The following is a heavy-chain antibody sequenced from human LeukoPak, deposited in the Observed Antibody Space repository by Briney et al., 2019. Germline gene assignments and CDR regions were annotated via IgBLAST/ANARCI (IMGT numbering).Heavy chain of an antibody. CDR3: AREFPSMVDY. CDR1: GGSFSGYY. Sequence: PSETLSLTCAVYGGSFSGYYWSWIRQPPGKGLEWIGYIYYSGSTYYNPSLKSRVTISVDTSKNQFSLKLSSVTAADTAVYYCAREFPSMVDYWGQGTLVTVSS. V-gene: IGHV4-34*09. D-gene: IGHD3-10*01. CDR2: IYYSGST. J-gene: IGHJ4*02.